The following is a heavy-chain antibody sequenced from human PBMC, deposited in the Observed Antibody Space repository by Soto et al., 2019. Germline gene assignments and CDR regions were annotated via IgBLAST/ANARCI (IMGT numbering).Heavy chain of an antibody. CDR1: GYTFSNYG. V-gene: IGHV1-18*01. CDR3: ARVVPGAEAWFGP. J-gene: IGHJ5*02. D-gene: IGHD2-2*01. Sequence: ASVKVSCKTSGYTFSNYGITWVRQAPGQPLEWLGWISLYSDGTNYAQKLQGRVSMTTDTSTTTAYMEPRSLRSDDTAVYYCARVVPGAEAWFGPWGQGTLVTVSS. CDR2: ISLYSDGT.